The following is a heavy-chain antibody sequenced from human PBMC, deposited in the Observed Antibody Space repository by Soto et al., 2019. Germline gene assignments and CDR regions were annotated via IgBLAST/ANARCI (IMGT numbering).Heavy chain of an antibody. V-gene: IGHV3-23*01. D-gene: IGHD1-26*01. CDR1: GFTFSSYA. J-gene: IGHJ4*02. Sequence: EVQPLESGGGLVQPGGSLRLSCAASGFTFSSYAMSWVRQAPGKGLEWLAGITFRGDYTYYADSVKGRFTLSRDNSRNRLDLQMNSLKVEDTALYFCAKLGTMGVFDNWGQGTLLTVSS. CDR2: ITFRGDYT. CDR3: AKLGTMGVFDN.